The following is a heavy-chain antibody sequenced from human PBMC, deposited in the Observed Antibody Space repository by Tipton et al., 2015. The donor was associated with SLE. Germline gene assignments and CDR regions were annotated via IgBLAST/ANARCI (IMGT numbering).Heavy chain of an antibody. CDR1: GGSISSDY. V-gene: IGHV4-59*08. D-gene: IGHD3-10*01. J-gene: IGHJ4*02. Sequence: TLSLTCTVSGGSISSDYWSWIRQPPGKGLEWIGYVYYSGSTNYNPSLKSRVTISVETSKSQFSLKLNSVTAADTAVYYCARHSDLGNYYSALHYWGQGILVTVSS. CDR3: ARHSDLGNYYSALHY. CDR2: VYYSGST.